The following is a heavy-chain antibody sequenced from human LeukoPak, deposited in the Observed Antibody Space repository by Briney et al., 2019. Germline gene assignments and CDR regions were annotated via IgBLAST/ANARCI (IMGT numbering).Heavy chain of an antibody. CDR2: INHSGST. D-gene: IGHD3-9*01. V-gene: IGHV4-34*01. Sequence: SETLSLTCAVYGGSFSGYYWSWIRQPPGKGLEWIGEINHSGSTNYNLSLKSRVTISVDTSKNQFSLKLSSVTAADTAVYYCAGMTGYGFDPWGQGTLVTVSS. CDR3: AGMTGYGFDP. J-gene: IGHJ5*02. CDR1: GGSFSGYY.